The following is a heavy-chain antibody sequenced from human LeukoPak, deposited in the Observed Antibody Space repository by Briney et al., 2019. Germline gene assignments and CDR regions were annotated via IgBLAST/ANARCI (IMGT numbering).Heavy chain of an antibody. J-gene: IGHJ4*02. V-gene: IGHV3-53*01. CDR2: IYSDGST. CDR1: GFTVSSNY. CDR3: ASDYPNFNY. Sequence: WGSLRLSCAASGFTVSSNYMSWVRQPPGKGLEWVSLIYSDGSTYYTDSVKGRFTISRDNSKNTLYLQMNSLRAEDTAVYYCASDYPNFNYWGQGTLVTVSS.